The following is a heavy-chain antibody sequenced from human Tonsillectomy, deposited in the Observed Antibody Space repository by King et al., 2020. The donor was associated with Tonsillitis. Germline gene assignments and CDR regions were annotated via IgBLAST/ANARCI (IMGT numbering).Heavy chain of an antibody. D-gene: IGHD3-22*01. J-gene: IGHJ4*02. CDR1: GYTFTGYY. CDR3: ARGGTLGYVDSSAYREFDY. CDR2: INPNSGGT. V-gene: IGHV1-2*02. Sequence: QLVQSGAEVKKPGASVKVSCKASGYTFTGYYMQWVRQAPGQGLEWMGWINPNSGGTKYAQKFQGRVTMTRDTSISTAYMELSRLRSDDTAVYYCARGGTLGYVDSSAYREFDYWGQGTLVTVSS.